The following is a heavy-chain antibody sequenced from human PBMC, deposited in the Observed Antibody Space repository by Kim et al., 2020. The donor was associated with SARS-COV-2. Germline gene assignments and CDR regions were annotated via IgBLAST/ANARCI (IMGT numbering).Heavy chain of an antibody. J-gene: IGHJ6*01. V-gene: IGHV3-30*02. CDR2: IFYYFLNK. D-gene: IGHD3-22*01. CDR1: GFTFSSYG. CDR3: ARDPDSSKGVWYYYYGMDV. Sequence: GGSLRLSCAASGFTFSSYGMHWVRPAPFQWLYFFSFIFYYFLNKYYADSVKGRFTISRDNSKNTLYLQMNSLRAEDTAVYYCARDPDSSKGVWYYYYGMDVWGQGTTVTVSS.